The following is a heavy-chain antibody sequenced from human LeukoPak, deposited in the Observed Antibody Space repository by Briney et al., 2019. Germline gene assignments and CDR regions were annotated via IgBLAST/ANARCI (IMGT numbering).Heavy chain of an antibody. CDR1: GDSISSSTYY. J-gene: IGHJ5*02. V-gene: IGHV4-39*01. CDR2: IYYSGST. Sequence: PSETLSLTCTVSGDSISSSTYYWGWIRQPPGKGLEWIGSIYYSGSTYYNPSLKSRVTISVDTSKNQFSLKLSSVTAADTAVYYCATSGPARSPYNWFDPWGQGTLVPVSS. CDR3: ATSGPARSPYNWFDP.